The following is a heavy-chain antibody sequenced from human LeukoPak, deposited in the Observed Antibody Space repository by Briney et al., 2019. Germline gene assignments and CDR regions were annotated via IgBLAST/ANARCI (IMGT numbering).Heavy chain of an antibody. CDR3: ARDLPRGAYYDSSGPFDY. Sequence: SVKVSCKASGGTFSSYAISRVRQAPGQGLEWMGRIIPIFGIANYAQKFQGRVTITADKSTSTAYMELSSLRSEDTAVYYCARDLPRGAYYDSSGPFDYWGQGTLVTVSS. J-gene: IGHJ4*02. D-gene: IGHD3-22*01. V-gene: IGHV1-69*04. CDR2: IIPIFGIA. CDR1: GGTFSSYA.